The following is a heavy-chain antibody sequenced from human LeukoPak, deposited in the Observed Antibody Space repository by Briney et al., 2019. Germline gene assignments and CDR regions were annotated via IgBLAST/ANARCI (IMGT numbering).Heavy chain of an antibody. V-gene: IGHV3-23*01. CDR2: ISGSGGST. CDR1: GFTFSSYA. Sequence: GSLRLSCAASGFTFSSYATSWVRQAPGKGLEWVSAISGSGGSTYYADSVKGRFTISRDNSKNTLYLQMNSLRAEDTAVYYCAAKLAVAGTCDYWGQGTLVTVSS. J-gene: IGHJ4*02. CDR3: AAKLAVAGTCDY. D-gene: IGHD6-19*01.